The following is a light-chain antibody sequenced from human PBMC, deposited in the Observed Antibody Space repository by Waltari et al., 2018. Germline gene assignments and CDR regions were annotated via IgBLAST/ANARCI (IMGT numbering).Light chain of an antibody. J-gene: IGLJ2*01. CDR2: EVS. Sequence: QSALTQPASVSGSPGPSITIPCTGTSSDVGGYHYFSWYQQHPGKAPKLLIYEVSNRPSGVSNRFSGSKSGNTASLTISGLQAEDEADYYCSSYTSSSTLVVFGGGTKLTVL. CDR3: SSYTSSSTLVV. V-gene: IGLV2-14*01. CDR1: SSDVGGYHY.